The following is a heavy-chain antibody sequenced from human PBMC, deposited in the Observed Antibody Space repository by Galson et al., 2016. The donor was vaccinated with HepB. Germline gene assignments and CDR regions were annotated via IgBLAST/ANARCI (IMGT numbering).Heavy chain of an antibody. CDR1: GFTISNYW. Sequence: SLRLSCAASGFTISNYWMTWVRQAPGKGLEWVANINQDGSEKNYVDSVKGRFTISRDNAKNSLYLQMNSLRAEDTAVYYCARETGDYYDSRGYYSNNWFDPWGQGTLVTVSS. D-gene: IGHD3-22*01. V-gene: IGHV3-7*01. CDR3: ARETGDYYDSRGYYSNNWFDP. CDR2: INQDGSEK. J-gene: IGHJ5*02.